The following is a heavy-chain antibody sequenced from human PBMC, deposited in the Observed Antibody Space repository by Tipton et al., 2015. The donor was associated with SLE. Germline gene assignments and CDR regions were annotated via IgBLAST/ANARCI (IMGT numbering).Heavy chain of an antibody. Sequence: TLSLTCTVSGGSISSGGYYWSWIRQHPGKGLEWIGYIYYSGSTYYNPSLKSRVTISVGTSKNQFSLKLSSVTAADTAVYYCARRRYSSSSRPYWYFDLWGRGTLVTVSS. CDR3: ARRRYSSSSRPYWYFDL. J-gene: IGHJ2*01. D-gene: IGHD6-6*01. CDR1: GGSISSGGYY. CDR2: IYYSGST. V-gene: IGHV4-31*03.